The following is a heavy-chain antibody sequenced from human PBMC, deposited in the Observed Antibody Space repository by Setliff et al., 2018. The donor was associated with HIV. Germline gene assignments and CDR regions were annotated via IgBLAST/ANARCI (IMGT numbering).Heavy chain of an antibody. Sequence: GASVKVSCKASGYNFTSHDINWVRQAPGQGLEWMGWMNPKSCNTGYARKFQGRGAVTTDTSTSTAHLELRNLTSDDTAVYYCARDSGMAVVGTWRRLDPWGQGTLVTVSS. D-gene: IGHD6-19*01. CDR2: MNPKSCNT. V-gene: IGHV1-8*01. CDR1: GYNFTSHD. CDR3: ARDSGMAVVGTWRRLDP. J-gene: IGHJ5*02.